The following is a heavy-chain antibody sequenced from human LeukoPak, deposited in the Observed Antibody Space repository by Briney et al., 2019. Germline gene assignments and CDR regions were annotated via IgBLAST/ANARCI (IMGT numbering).Heavy chain of an antibody. D-gene: IGHD1-20*01. CDR2: ISSSSSYI. CDR1: GFTFSSYS. CDR3: ARGGPDSWKGWRYYYVDV. V-gene: IGHV3-21*01. J-gene: IGHJ6*03. Sequence: GGSLRLSCAASGFTFSSYSMNWVRQAPGKGLEWVSSISSSSSYIYYADSVKGRFTISRDNAKNTLYLQMNSLRAEDTAVYYCARGGPDSWKGWRYYYVDVWGKGTTVTVSS.